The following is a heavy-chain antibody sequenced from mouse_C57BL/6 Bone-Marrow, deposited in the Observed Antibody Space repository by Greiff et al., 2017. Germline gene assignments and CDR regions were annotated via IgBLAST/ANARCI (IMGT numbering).Heavy chain of an antibody. CDR3: ARKDIYYDYDGAWVAY. J-gene: IGHJ3*01. D-gene: IGHD2-4*01. Sequence: QVQLQQPGAELVKPGASVKLSCKASGYTFTSYWMHWVKQRPGQGLEWIGMIHPNSGSTNYNEKFKSKATLTVDKSSSTAYMQLSSLTSEDAAVYYGARKDIYYDYDGAWVAYWGQGTLVTVSA. CDR2: IHPNSGST. CDR1: GYTFTSYW. V-gene: IGHV1-64*01.